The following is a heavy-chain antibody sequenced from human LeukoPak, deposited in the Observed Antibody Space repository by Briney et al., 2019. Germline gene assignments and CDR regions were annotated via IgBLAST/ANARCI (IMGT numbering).Heavy chain of an antibody. V-gene: IGHV3-15*01. CDR2: IKSKTDGGTT. Sequence: NSSETLSLTCAVSGGSISSSNWWSWVRQAPGKGLEWVGRIKSKTDGGTTDYAAPVKGRFTISRDDSKNTLYLHMNSLKNEDTAVYYCTTRRDSSRAFDIWGQGTMVTVSS. J-gene: IGHJ3*02. CDR1: GGSISSSNW. D-gene: IGHD3-22*01. CDR3: TTRRDSSRAFDI.